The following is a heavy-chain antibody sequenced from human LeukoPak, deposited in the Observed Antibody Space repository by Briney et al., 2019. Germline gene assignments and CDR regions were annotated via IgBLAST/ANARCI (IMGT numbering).Heavy chain of an antibody. CDR1: GFAFNSYS. J-gene: IGHJ4*02. D-gene: IGHD5-12*01. CDR3: ARVVDIVASTDY. CDR2: IDSSSTTT. V-gene: IGHV3-48*04. Sequence: PGGSLRLSCAASGFAFNSYSMNWVRQAPGEGLEWISYIDSSSTTTYYADSVKGRFTISRDNAKNSLYLQMNSLRAEDTAVYYCARVVDIVASTDYWGQGTLVTVSS.